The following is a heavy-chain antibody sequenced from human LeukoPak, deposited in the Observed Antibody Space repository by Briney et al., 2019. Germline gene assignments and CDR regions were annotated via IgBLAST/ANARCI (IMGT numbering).Heavy chain of an antibody. Sequence: PSETLSLTCAVYGGSFSGYYWSWIRQPPGKGLEWIGEINHSGSTNYNPSLKSRVTISLDTSKNQFSLKLSSVTAADTAVYYCALSPGYSGYAYYFDYWGQGTLVTVSS. J-gene: IGHJ4*02. D-gene: IGHD5-12*01. CDR3: ALSPGYSGYAYYFDY. V-gene: IGHV4-34*01. CDR1: GGSFSGYY. CDR2: INHSGST.